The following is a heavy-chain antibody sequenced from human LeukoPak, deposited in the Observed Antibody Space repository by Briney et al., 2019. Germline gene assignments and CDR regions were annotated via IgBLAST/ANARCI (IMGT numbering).Heavy chain of an antibody. CDR3: ARRGYNSGSYIGEDF. J-gene: IGHJ4*02. CDR2: IYRGGST. Sequence: GGSLRLSCAASGFTVSSNYMSWVRQAPGKGLEWVSVIYRGGSTYYADSVKGRFTISRDNSKNTLYLQMNSLRAEDTAVYYCARRGYNSGSYIGEDFWGQGTLVTVSS. V-gene: IGHV3-66*01. D-gene: IGHD6-19*01. CDR1: GFTVSSNY.